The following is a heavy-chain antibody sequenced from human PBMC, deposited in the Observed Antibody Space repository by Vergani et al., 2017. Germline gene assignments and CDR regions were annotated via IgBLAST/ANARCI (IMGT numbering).Heavy chain of an antibody. CDR3: ARLYGHDSSGNKYFDD. V-gene: IGHV5-51*01. J-gene: IGHJ4*02. CDR2: IHPADSDT. D-gene: IGHD3-22*01. CDR1: GYSFTNYW. Sequence: EVQLVQSGAEVKKPGESLKISCQISGYSFTNYWIGWPRPMPGKGLEGIGNIHPADSDTRYSPSFQGQDTIAVDKSISTTYLQRSSLSASDSAMYYCARLYGHDSSGNKYFDDWGQGTLVTVSS.